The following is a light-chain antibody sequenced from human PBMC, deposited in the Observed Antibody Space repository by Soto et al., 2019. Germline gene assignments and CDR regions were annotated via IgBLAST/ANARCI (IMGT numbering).Light chain of an antibody. Sequence: QSVLTQPPSASGSPGQSVSISCTGTSSDVGGYNYVSWYQQHPGKAPKLMIYEVNQRPSGVPDRFSGSKSDNTASLTVSRLQAEDEADYYCSSYAGSSNLVFGGGTQLPVL. CDR1: SSDVGGYNY. CDR2: EVN. CDR3: SSYAGSSNLV. V-gene: IGLV2-8*01. J-gene: IGLJ2*01.